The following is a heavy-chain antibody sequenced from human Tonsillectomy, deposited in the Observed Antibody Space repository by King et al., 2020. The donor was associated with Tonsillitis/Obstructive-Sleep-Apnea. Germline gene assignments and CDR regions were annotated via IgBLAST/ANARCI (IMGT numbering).Heavy chain of an antibody. J-gene: IGHJ4*02. CDR1: GFTFSNAW. CDR2: IKSKTDGGTT. CDR3: TTALGITMIVVVTTEDY. D-gene: IGHD3-22*01. Sequence: VQLVESGGGLVKPGGSLRLPCAASGFTFSNAWMNWVRQAPGKGREWVGRIKSKTDGGTTDYAAPVKGRFTISRDDSKNTLYLQMNSLKTEDTAVYYCTTALGITMIVVVTTEDYWGQGTLVTVSS. V-gene: IGHV3-15*07.